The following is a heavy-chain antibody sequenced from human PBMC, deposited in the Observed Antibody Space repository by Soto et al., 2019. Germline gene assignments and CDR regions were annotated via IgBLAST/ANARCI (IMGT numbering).Heavy chain of an antibody. J-gene: IGHJ6*02. CDR3: ARAHYGDYGYGMDV. Sequence: QLQLQESGSGLVKPSQTLSLTCAVSGGSISSGGYSWSWIRQPPGKGLEWIGYFYHRGSTYYNPSLKSRVTISVDRSKNQFSLKLSSVTAADTAVYYCARAHYGDYGYGMDVWGQGTTVTVSS. CDR2: FYHRGST. CDR1: GGSISSGGYS. V-gene: IGHV4-30-2*01. D-gene: IGHD4-17*01.